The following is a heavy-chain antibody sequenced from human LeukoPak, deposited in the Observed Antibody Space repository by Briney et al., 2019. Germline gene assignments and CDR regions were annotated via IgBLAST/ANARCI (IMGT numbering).Heavy chain of an antibody. CDR1: GFTFSSYA. CDR3: ARDKIYYYGSGSMGPAPFGMDV. D-gene: IGHD3-10*01. V-gene: IGHV3-23*01. CDR2: ISGSGGST. Sequence: GGSLRLSCAASGFTFSSYAMSWVRQAPGKGLEWVSAISGSGGSTYYADSVKGRFTISRDNSKNTLYLQMNSLRAEDTAVYYCARDKIYYYGSGSMGPAPFGMDVWGQGTTVTVSS. J-gene: IGHJ6*02.